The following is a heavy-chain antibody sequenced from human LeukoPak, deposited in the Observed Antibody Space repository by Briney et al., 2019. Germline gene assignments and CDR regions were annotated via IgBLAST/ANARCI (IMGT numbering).Heavy chain of an antibody. D-gene: IGHD6-6*01. Sequence: GGSLRLSCTASGFSFSGHWMHWARQLPGKGLVWVSRISPTGSTTSYADSVKGRFTVFRDNAKNTLYLQVNNLRAEDTAVYYCARGPNSNWSGLDFWGQGTLLTVSS. CDR3: ARGPNSNWSGLDF. J-gene: IGHJ4*02. CDR2: ISPTGSTT. V-gene: IGHV3-74*01. CDR1: GFSFSGHW.